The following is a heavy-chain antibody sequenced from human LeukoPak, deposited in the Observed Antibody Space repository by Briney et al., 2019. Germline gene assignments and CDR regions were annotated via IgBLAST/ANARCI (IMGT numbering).Heavy chain of an antibody. Sequence: GGSLRLSCAASGLTFSRHWMTRVRQAPGKGLVWVANIKHDGSEKNYVDSVKGRFTISRDNAKNSLYLQMNSLRAEDTAVYYCATPLDYYDRSDSHQGGDWGQGTLVTVSS. J-gene: IGHJ4*02. D-gene: IGHD3-22*01. V-gene: IGHV3-7*03. CDR1: GLTFSRHW. CDR3: ATPLDYYDRSDSHQGGD. CDR2: IKHDGSEK.